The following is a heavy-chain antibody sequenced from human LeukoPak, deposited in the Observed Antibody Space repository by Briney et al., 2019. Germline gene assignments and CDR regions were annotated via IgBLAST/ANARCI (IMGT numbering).Heavy chain of an antibody. CDR2: INPNSGGT. CDR3: ARVSWCRIAADLNWFDP. D-gene: IGHD6-13*01. CDR1: GYTFTGYY. V-gene: IGHV1-2*06. Sequence: AASVKDSCKASGYTFTGYYMHWVRQAPGQGLEWMGRINPNSGGTNYAQKFQGRVTITRDTPLSTPYMELSRLRADGTAVYYGARVSWCRIAADLNWFDPWGQGALVTVSS. J-gene: IGHJ5*02.